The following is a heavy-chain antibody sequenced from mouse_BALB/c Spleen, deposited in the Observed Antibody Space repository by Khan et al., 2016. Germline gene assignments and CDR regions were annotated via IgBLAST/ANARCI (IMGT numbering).Heavy chain of an antibody. J-gene: IGHJ3*01. CDR3: ASQYGSSYVGFAY. CDR1: GYAFTNCL. V-gene: IGHV1-54*01. Sequence: QVQLQQSGAELVRPGTSVKVSCKASGYAFTNCLIEWVKQRPGQGLEWIGVINPGSGGTNYNARFKGKATLTADNSSSTAYLQLSTLTSDDSAVYFCASQYGSSYVGFAYWGQGTLVTVSA. CDR2: INPGSGGT. D-gene: IGHD1-1*01.